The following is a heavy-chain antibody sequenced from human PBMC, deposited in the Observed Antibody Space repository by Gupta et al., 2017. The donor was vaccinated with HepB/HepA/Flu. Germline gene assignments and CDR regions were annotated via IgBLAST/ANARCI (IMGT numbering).Heavy chain of an antibody. J-gene: IGHJ4*02. CDR2: MYCNNGAT. Sequence: QVQLVQSGAEVRKPGASVKVSCKTSGYAFTDFYLHWVRQAPGQGLEWMGWMYCNNGATNYAQKFQGRVTMTRDTSISTAYMELSSLRSDDTAMYYCARVAIVDGTNYWGQGTLVTVSS. V-gene: IGHV1-2*02. D-gene: IGHD2/OR15-2a*01. CDR1: GYAFTDFY. CDR3: ARVAIVDGTNY.